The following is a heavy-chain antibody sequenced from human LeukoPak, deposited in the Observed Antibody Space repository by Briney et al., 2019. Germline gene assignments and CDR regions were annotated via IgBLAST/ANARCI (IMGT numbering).Heavy chain of an antibody. Sequence: GGSLRLSCAASGFSFSSYWMSWVRQAPGKGLEWASLIGASGESTYYADSVKGRFTVSRDNSKNTLSLQMNSLRVEDTAMYFCAKDIQLSTWGLGTMVTVSS. V-gene: IGHV3-23*01. J-gene: IGHJ3*01. CDR2: IGASGEST. CDR3: AKDIQLST. D-gene: IGHD5-24*01. CDR1: GFSFSSYW.